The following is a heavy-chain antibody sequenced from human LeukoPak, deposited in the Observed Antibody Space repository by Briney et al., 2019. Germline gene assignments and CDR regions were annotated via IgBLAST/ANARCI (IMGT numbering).Heavy chain of an antibody. CDR2: INHSGST. D-gene: IGHD4-17*01. CDR1: GGSFSGYY. CDR3: ARGSTVMRVGDY. Sequence: SETLPLTCAVYGGSFSGYYWSWIPQPPGKGLEWIGEINHSGSTNYSPSLKSRVTISVDTSKNQFSLKVSSVTAADTAVYYCARGSTVMRVGDYWGQGTLVTVSS. J-gene: IGHJ4*02. V-gene: IGHV4-34*01.